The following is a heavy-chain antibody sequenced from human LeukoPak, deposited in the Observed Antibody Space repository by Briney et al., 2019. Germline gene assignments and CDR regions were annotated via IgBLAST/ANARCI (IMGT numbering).Heavy chain of an antibody. D-gene: IGHD6-13*01. CDR3: ARITRIAAAGTDAFDI. CDR2: IKQDGSEK. CDR1: GFTFSSYW. J-gene: IGHJ3*02. V-gene: IGHV3-7*01. Sequence: PGGSLRLSCAASGFTFSSYWMSWVRQAPGKGLEWVANIKQDGSEKYYVDSVKGRFTISRDNAKNSLYLRMNSLRAEDTAVYYCARITRIAAAGTDAFDIWGQGTMVTVSS.